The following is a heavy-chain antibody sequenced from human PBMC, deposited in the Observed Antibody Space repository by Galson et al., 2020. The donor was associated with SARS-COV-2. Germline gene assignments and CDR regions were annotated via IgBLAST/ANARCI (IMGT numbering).Heavy chain of an antibody. CDR3: ARGSGYPYYYYYYMDV. CDR1: GFTFSSYW. CDR2: INSDGSST. V-gene: IGHV3-74*01. D-gene: IGHD3-3*01. Sequence: GGSLRLSCAASGFTFSSYWMHWVRQAPGKGLVWVSRINSDGSSTSYADSVKGRFTISRDNAKNTLYLQMNSLRAEDTAVYYCARGSGYPYYYYYYMDVWGKGTTVTVSS. J-gene: IGHJ6*03.